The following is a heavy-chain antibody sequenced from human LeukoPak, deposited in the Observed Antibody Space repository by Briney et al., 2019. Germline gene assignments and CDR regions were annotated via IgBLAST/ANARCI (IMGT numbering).Heavy chain of an antibody. CDR2: IYYSGST. V-gene: IGHV4-59*01. CDR1: GDSISYYY. Sequence: AETLSLTCTVSGDSISYYYWSWIRQPPGKGLEWIGYIYYSGSTDYNPSLKSRVSISVDTSKNQFSLKLDSVTAADTAVYYCARVHYFPSGLSSYFDYWGPGTLVSVSS. D-gene: IGHD3-10*01. CDR3: ARVHYFPSGLSSYFDY. J-gene: IGHJ4*02.